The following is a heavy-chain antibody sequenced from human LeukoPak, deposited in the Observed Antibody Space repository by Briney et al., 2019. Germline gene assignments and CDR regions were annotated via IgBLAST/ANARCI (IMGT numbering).Heavy chain of an antibody. D-gene: IGHD3-10*01. CDR1: GGSISSYY. CDR2: IYTSGST. J-gene: IGHJ3*02. CDR3: ARGGRWFGEYAFDI. Sequence: SETLSLTCTVSGGSISSYYWSWIRQPAGKGLEWIGRIYTSGSTNYNPSLKSRVTMSEDTSKNQFSLKLSSVTAADTAVYYCARGGRWFGEYAFDIWGQGTMVTVSS. V-gene: IGHV4-4*07.